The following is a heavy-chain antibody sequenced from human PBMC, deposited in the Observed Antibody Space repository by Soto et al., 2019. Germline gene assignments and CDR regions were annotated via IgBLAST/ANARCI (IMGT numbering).Heavy chain of an antibody. J-gene: IGHJ6*02. Sequence: GGSLRLSCAASGFTFSSYAMSWVRQAPGKGLEWVSAISGSGGSTYYADSVKGRFTISRDNSKNTLYLQMNSLRAEDTAVYYCAKDHLLWFGGPQYYYYGMDVWGQGTTVTVSS. CDR1: GFTFSSYA. V-gene: IGHV3-23*01. CDR2: ISGSGGST. CDR3: AKDHLLWFGGPQYYYYGMDV. D-gene: IGHD3-10*01.